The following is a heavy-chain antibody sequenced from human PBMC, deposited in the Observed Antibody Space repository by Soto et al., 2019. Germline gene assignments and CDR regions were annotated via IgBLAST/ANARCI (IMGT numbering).Heavy chain of an antibody. J-gene: IGHJ4*02. Sequence: SETLSLTCTVSGGSISSYYWSWIRQPPGKGLEWIGYIYYSGSTNYNPSLKSRVTISVDTSKNQFSLKLSSVTAADTTVYYCASGGSCYSRYCYFDYWGQGTLVTVSS. V-gene: IGHV4-59*01. CDR2: IYYSGST. D-gene: IGHD2-15*01. CDR3: ASGGSCYSRYCYFDY. CDR1: GGSISSYY.